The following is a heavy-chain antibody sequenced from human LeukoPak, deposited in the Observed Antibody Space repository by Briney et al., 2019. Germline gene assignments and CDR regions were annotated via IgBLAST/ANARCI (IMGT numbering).Heavy chain of an antibody. CDR1: GFTFSSYW. CDR2: INSDGSST. Sequence: GGSLRLSCAASGFTFSSYWMHWVRQAPGKGLVWVSRINSDGSSTSYADSVKGRFTISRDNAKNTLYLQMNSLRAEDTAVYYCARDQAGIAVSLVGYYYYGMDVWGQGATVTVSS. CDR3: ARDQAGIAVSLVGYYYYGMDV. J-gene: IGHJ6*02. D-gene: IGHD6-19*01. V-gene: IGHV3-74*01.